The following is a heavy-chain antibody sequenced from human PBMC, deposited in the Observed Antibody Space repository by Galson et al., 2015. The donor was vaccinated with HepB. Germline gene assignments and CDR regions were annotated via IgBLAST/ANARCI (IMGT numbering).Heavy chain of an antibody. CDR1: GDSVRSNGIY. Sequence: TLSLTCSVSGDSVRSNGIYWTWVRQHPRKGLEWIGDIYYSGRTSYNPSLKSRITMALDTSKNQFSLKMTSLTAADTAVYYCARSGWLDTSSFHSGMDVWGQGATVTVSS. D-gene: IGHD6-19*01. CDR2: IYYSGRT. CDR3: ARSGWLDTSSFHSGMDV. V-gene: IGHV4-31*03. J-gene: IGHJ6*02.